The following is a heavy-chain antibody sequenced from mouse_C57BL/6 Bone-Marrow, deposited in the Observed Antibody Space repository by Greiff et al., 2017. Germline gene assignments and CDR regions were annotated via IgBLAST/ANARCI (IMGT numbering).Heavy chain of an antibody. J-gene: IGHJ3*01. CDR3: ARGGLLRAAY. CDR2: IHPNSGST. Sequence: VQLQQPGAELVKPGASVKLSCKASGYTFTSYWMPWVQQRPGQGLEWIGMIHPNSGSTNYKEKFKSKATLTVDKSSSTAYMQLSSLTSEDSAVYYCARGGLLRAAYWGQGTLVTVSA. CDR1: GYTFTSYW. D-gene: IGHD2-3*01. V-gene: IGHV1-64*01.